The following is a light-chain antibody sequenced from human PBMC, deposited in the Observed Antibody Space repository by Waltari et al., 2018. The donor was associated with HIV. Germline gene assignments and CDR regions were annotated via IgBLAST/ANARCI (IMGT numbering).Light chain of an antibody. J-gene: IGKJ1*01. CDR2: TTS. CDR3: QQSFNNPRA. V-gene: IGKV1-39*01. Sequence: DIHVTQSPASMAASVGDRGTLSCRSRQSINTYLHWYQQKPGEAPKLLIYTTSTLQSGVPSRFSGSGSGTDFTLTISSLQPEDFATYYCQQSFNNPRAFGQGTKVEI. CDR1: QSINTY.